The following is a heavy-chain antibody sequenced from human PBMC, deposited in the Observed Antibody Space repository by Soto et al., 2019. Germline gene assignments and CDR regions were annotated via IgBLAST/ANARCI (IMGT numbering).Heavy chain of an antibody. J-gene: IGHJ4*02. CDR2: ISYDGSNK. Sequence: QVQLVESGGGVVQPGRSLRLSCAASGFTFSSYGMHWVRQAPGKGLAWVAVISYDGSNKYYADSVKGRFTISRDNSKNTLYLQMNSLRAEDTAVYYCAKDVTTVTTVDYWGQGTLVTVSS. CDR1: GFTFSSYG. D-gene: IGHD4-17*01. V-gene: IGHV3-30*18. CDR3: AKDVTTVTTVDY.